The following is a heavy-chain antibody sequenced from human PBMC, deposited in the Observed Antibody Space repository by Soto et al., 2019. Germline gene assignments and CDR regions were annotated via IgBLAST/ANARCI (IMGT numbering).Heavy chain of an antibody. Sequence: SETLSLTCAVYGGSFSGYYWSWIRQPPGKGLEWIGEINHSGSTNYNPSLKSRVTISVDTSKNQFSLKLSSVTAADTAVYYCASGGPIVVVPAAMSSRWFDPWGQGTLVTVSS. D-gene: IGHD2-2*01. CDR2: INHSGST. CDR1: GGSFSGYY. J-gene: IGHJ5*02. V-gene: IGHV4-34*01. CDR3: ASGGPIVVVPAAMSSRWFDP.